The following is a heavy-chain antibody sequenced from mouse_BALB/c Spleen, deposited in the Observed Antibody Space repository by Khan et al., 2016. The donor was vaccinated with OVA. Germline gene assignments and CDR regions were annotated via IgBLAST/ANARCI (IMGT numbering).Heavy chain of an antibody. D-gene: IGHD4-1*01. V-gene: IGHV14-3*02. Sequence: EVQLQESGAELVKPGASVKLSCTASGFYIKDTHMHWVKQRPEQGLEWIGRIDPANDNSKYDPRFQGKATITADTSSNTAYLQLSSLTSENTAVYYCATAGNGDYIDYWGQGTTLTVSS. CDR3: ATAGNGDYIDY. CDR1: GFYIKDTH. CDR2: IDPANDNS. J-gene: IGHJ2*01.